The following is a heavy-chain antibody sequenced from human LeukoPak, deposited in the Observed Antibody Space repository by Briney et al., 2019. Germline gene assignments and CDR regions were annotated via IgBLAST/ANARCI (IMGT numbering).Heavy chain of an antibody. CDR2: INHSGST. Sequence: SETLSLTCAVYGGSFSGYYRSWIRQPPGKGLEWIGEINHSGSTNYNPSLKSRVTISVDTSKNQFSLKLSSVTAADTAVYYCARGGVSYYYGSGGYYYGMDVWGQGTTVTVSS. V-gene: IGHV4-34*01. CDR1: GGSFSGYY. D-gene: IGHD3-10*01. CDR3: ARGGVSYYYGSGGYYYGMDV. J-gene: IGHJ6*02.